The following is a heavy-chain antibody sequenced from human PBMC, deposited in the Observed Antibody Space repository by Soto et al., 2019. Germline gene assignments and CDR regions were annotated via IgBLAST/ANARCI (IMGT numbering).Heavy chain of an antibody. V-gene: IGHV4-59*08. D-gene: IGHD3-10*01. CDR1: GGSMNSYY. CDR2: IYYSGST. J-gene: IGHJ6*03. CDR3: ARQGEDDSGSYYNAWGGVKRDYMDV. Sequence: PSETLSLTCTVSGGSMNSYYWSWIRQPPGKGLEWIGYIYYSGSTNYNPSLKSRVIISVDTSKNQFSLRLSSVTAADTAVYYCARQGEDDSGSYYNAWGGVKRDYMDVWGKGTTVTVSS.